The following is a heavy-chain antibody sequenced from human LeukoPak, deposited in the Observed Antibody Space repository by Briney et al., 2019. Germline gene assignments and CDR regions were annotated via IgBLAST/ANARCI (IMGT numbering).Heavy chain of an antibody. CDR3: AREGYYYDSSGYQNWFDP. D-gene: IGHD3-22*01. V-gene: IGHV1-18*04. Sequence: ASVKVSCKASGYTFTGYCMHWVRQAPGQGLEWMGWISAYNGNTNYAQKLQGRVTMTTDTSTSTAYMELRSLRSDDTAVYYCAREGYYYDSSGYQNWFDPWGQGTLVTVSS. CDR1: GYTFTGYC. J-gene: IGHJ5*02. CDR2: ISAYNGNT.